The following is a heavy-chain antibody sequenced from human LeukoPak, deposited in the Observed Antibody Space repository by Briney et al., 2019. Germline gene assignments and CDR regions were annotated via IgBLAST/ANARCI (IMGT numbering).Heavy chain of an antibody. Sequence: PSETLSLTCAVYGGSFSGYYWSWIRQPPGKGLEWIGEINHSGSTNYNPSLKSRVTISVDTSKNQFSLKLSSVTAADTAVYYCARDQGPSGLAWFDPWGQGTLVTVSS. D-gene: IGHD5-12*01. V-gene: IGHV4-34*01. CDR2: INHSGST. CDR3: ARDQGPSGLAWFDP. J-gene: IGHJ5*02. CDR1: GGSFSGYY.